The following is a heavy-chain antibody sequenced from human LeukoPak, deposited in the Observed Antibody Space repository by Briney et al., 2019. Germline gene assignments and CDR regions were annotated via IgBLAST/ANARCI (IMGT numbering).Heavy chain of an antibody. CDR1: GGSISNYY. V-gene: IGHV4-59*01. D-gene: IGHD2-15*01. Sequence: SETLSLTCTVSGGSISNYYWSWIRQPPGKGLEWIGYIYYSGSTNYNPSLKSRVTISVDTSKNQFSLKLSSVTAADTAVYYCARALSDIVVVVAAPNWFDPWGQGTLVTVSS. CDR3: ARALSDIVVVVAAPNWFDP. J-gene: IGHJ5*02. CDR2: IYYSGST.